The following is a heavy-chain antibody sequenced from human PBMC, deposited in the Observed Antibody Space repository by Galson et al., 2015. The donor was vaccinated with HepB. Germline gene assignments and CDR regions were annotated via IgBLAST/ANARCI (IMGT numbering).Heavy chain of an antibody. J-gene: IGHJ4*02. CDR1: GFTFSTYA. Sequence: SLRLSCAASGFTFSTYAMTWVRQAPGKGLEWVSGISGSGGSTYYADSVKGRFTISRDNSENTLYLQMNSLRAEDTAVYYCAKDARDIVIVPAATDYWGQGTLVTVS. CDR3: AKDARDIVIVPAATDY. D-gene: IGHD2-2*01. CDR2: ISGSGGST. V-gene: IGHV3-23*01.